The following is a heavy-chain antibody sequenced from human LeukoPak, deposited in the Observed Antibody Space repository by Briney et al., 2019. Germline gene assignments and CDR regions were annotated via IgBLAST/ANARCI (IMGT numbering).Heavy chain of an antibody. CDR1: GFTFSNYW. D-gene: IGHD3-16*02. J-gene: IGHJ4*02. Sequence: GGSLRLSCAASGFTFSNYWMHWVRQAPGKGLVWVARINRDGSATAYADSVKGRFTISRDNAQNTLYLQMNSLRAEDTALYYCARDRFDYVWGSYRQVKRGFDYWGQGTLVTVSS. V-gene: IGHV3-74*03. CDR3: ARDRFDYVWGSYRQVKRGFDY. CDR2: INRDGSAT.